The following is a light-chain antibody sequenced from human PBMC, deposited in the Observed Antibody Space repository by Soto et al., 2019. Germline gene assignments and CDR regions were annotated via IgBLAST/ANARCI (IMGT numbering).Light chain of an antibody. Sequence: DIQMTQSPSSLSAAVGDRVTITCRASQSISSYLNWYQQKPGKAPKLLIYAASSLQSGVPSRFSGSGSGTDFTLTISSLQPEDVATYYCQQSFITPTFGQGTKVEIK. J-gene: IGKJ1*01. V-gene: IGKV1-39*01. CDR2: AAS. CDR3: QQSFITPT. CDR1: QSISSY.